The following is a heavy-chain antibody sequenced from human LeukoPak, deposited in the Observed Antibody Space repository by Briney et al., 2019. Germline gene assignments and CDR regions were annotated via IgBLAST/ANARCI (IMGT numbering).Heavy chain of an antibody. J-gene: IGHJ6*02. CDR1: GGTFISYA. D-gene: IGHD3-3*01. V-gene: IGHV1-69*13. CDR3: ARRITIFGVVIESYYYYGMDV. CDR2: IIPIFGTA. Sequence: SVKVSCKASGGTFISYAISWVRQAPGQGLGWMGGIIPIFGTANYAQKFQGRVTITADESTSTAYMELSSLRSEDTAVYYCARRITIFGVVIESYYYYGMDVWGQGTTVTVSS.